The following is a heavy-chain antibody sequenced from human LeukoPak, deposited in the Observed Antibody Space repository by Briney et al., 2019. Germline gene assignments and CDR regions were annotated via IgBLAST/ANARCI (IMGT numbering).Heavy chain of an antibody. CDR1: GFTFSSYA. Sequence: GGSLRLSCAASGFTFSSYAMNWVREAPGKGLEWVSGIIGSGGSTYYADSGKGRFTVSRDNSKNTLYLQMNSLRAEDTAVYFCAKRNWNDAFDIWGQGTMVTVSS. J-gene: IGHJ3*02. CDR3: AKRNWNDAFDI. D-gene: IGHD1-1*01. CDR2: IIGSGGST. V-gene: IGHV3-23*01.